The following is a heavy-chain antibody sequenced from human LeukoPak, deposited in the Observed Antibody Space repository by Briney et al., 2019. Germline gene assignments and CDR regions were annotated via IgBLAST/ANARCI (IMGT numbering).Heavy chain of an antibody. Sequence: SGGSLRLSCAASGFTFSSYGMSWVRKAPGKGLEWVSSIGGSGANTYYADSVKGRFTISRDSSKNTLYLQMNSLRAEDTALYYCARDPSHAGVAGCFDIWGQGTMVTVSS. CDR3: ARDPSHAGVAGCFDI. J-gene: IGHJ3*02. CDR1: GFTFSSYG. D-gene: IGHD3-10*01. CDR2: IGGSGANT. V-gene: IGHV3-23*01.